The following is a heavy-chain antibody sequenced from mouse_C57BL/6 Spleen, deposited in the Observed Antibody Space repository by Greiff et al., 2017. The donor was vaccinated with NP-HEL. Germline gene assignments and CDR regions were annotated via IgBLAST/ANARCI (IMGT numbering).Heavy chain of an antibody. J-gene: IGHJ3*01. Sequence: QVQLKESGAELVRPGASVTLSCKASGYTFTDYEMHWVKQTPVHGLEWIGAIDPETGGTAYNQKFKGKAILTADKSSSTAYMELRSLTSEDSAVYYCTRSRRFPFAYWGQGTLVTVSA. V-gene: IGHV1-15*01. CDR1: GYTFTDYE. CDR2: IDPETGGT. CDR3: TRSRRFPFAY.